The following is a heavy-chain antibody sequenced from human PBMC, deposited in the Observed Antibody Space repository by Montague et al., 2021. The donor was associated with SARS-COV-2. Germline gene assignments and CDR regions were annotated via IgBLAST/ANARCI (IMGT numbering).Heavy chain of an antibody. V-gene: IGHV4-39*01. Sequence: SETLSLTCTVSGGSISSSGYYWSWMRQPPGKELEWVGSLYYSGSTYHNPSLKSRVSISVDTSKNQFSLKLISVTAADTAVYYCARFPTAYYYDSKAAPATPDAFDIWGQGTMVTVSS. CDR1: GGSISSSGYY. CDR2: LYYSGST. CDR3: ARFPTAYYYDSKAAPATPDAFDI. J-gene: IGHJ3*02. D-gene: IGHD3-22*01.